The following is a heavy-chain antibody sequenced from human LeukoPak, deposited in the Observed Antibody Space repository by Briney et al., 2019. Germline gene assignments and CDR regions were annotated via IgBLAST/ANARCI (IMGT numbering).Heavy chain of an antibody. V-gene: IGHV1-69*01. CDR2: IIPIFGTA. Sequence: GSSVKVSCKASGGTFSSYVISWVRQAPGQGLEWMGGIIPIFGTANYAQKFQGRVTDTADESTSTAYMELSSLRSEDTAVYYCARTIDYYGSGSYYKLGYWGQGTLVTVSS. J-gene: IGHJ4*02. CDR1: GGTFSSYV. D-gene: IGHD3-10*01. CDR3: ARTIDYYGSGSYYKLGY.